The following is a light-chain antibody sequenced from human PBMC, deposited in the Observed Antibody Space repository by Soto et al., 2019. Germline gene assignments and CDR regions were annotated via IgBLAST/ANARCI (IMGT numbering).Light chain of an antibody. V-gene: IGKV3-15*01. CDR1: QSVSSN. CDR2: GAS. J-gene: IGKJ1*01. CDR3: QQYNNWPPWT. Sequence: EIVMTQSPATLSVSPGERVTLSCRASQSVSSNLAWYQQKPGQAPRLLIYGASTRATGIPARFSGSGSGTEFTLTISSLQSEDVAVYYGQQYNNWPPWTFGQGTKVEIK.